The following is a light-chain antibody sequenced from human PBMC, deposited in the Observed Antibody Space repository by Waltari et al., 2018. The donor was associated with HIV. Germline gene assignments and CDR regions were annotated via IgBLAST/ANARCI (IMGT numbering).Light chain of an antibody. J-gene: IGKJ4*01. CDR3: QQYDSSSPSLT. CDR2: KAS. V-gene: IGKV1-5*03. Sequence: DIQMTQSPPTLSASVVDRVTITCRASQSIRSWLAWYQQKPGKAPDLLIYKASNLESGVPSRFSGSGSGTEFTLTISSLQPDDFATYYCQQYDSSSPSLTFGGGTKVEIK. CDR1: QSIRSW.